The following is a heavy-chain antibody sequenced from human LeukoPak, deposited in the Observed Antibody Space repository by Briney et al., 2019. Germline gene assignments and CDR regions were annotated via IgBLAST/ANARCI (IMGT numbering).Heavy chain of an antibody. D-gene: IGHD2-8*01. CDR1: GGSISNTNW. J-gene: IGHJ4*02. CDR3: SGENGAFSPFGY. V-gene: IGHV4-4*02. CDR2: ISVTGLT. Sequence: AGTLSLTCGVSGGSISNTNWWSWRRQPPGQGLEWIGEISVTGLTHYNPSLESRVTVSLDKAKNQLSLILTSVTAADTAVYYCSGENGAFSPFGYWGQGTLVTVLS.